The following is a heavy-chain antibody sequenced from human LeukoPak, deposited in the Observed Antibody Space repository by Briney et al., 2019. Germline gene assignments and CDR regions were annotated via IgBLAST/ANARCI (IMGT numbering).Heavy chain of an antibody. Sequence: GGSLRLSCAASGFAFSNFDMSWVRQAPGKGLEWVSAISGSGESTFYAESVKGRFTISRDNSKNTPYLQMNGLRGEDTAIYYCAKRGSYFGGFDYWGQGTLLTVPS. D-gene: IGHD3-10*01. CDR1: GFAFSNFD. V-gene: IGHV3-23*01. CDR2: ISGSGEST. J-gene: IGHJ4*02. CDR3: AKRGSYFGGFDY.